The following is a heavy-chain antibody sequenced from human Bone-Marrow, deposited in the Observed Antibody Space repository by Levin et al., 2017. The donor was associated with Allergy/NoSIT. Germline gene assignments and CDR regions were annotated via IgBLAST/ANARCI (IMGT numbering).Heavy chain of an antibody. CDR3: ARQGNGWFGELSSPGTFDI. J-gene: IGHJ3*02. CDR1: GYSFTNYW. V-gene: IGHV5-10-1*01. CDR2: IDPSDSYT. D-gene: IGHD3-10*01. Sequence: RGESLKISCNVSGYSFTNYWISWVRQMPGKGLEWMGRIDPSDSYTTYSPSFQGHVTISVDKSISTAYLQWSSLKASDTAMYYCARQGNGWFGELSSPGTFDIWGQGTMVTVSS.